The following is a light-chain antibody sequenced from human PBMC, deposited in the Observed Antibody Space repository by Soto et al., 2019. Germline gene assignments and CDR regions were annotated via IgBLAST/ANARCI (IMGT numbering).Light chain of an antibody. CDR2: GAS. Sequence: EIVMTQSPATLSVSPGERATLSCRASQSVSSNLAWYQQKPGQAPRLLIYGASTRATGIPARFSGSGSGTEFALIISSLQSEDFAVYYCQQYNNWPLTFGGGNKVEIK. J-gene: IGKJ4*01. CDR1: QSVSSN. V-gene: IGKV3-15*01. CDR3: QQYNNWPLT.